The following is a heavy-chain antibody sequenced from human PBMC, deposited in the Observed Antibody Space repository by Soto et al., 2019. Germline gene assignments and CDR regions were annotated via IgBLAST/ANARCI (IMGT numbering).Heavy chain of an antibody. J-gene: IGHJ4*02. Sequence: GGSLRLSCAASGFTFSSYTLHWVRQAPGKGLEWVAVISYDGSNKYYADSVKGRFTISRENSKRTVYLQMNSLRAEDTAVYYCARLGEVVTNDYWGQGNLVTVSS. CDR1: GFTFSSYT. V-gene: IGHV3-30-3*01. CDR2: ISYDGSNK. D-gene: IGHD3-22*01. CDR3: ARLGEVVTNDY.